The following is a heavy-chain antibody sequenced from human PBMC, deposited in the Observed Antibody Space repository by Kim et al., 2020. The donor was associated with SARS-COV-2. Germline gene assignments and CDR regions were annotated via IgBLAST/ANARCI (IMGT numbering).Heavy chain of an antibody. J-gene: IGHJ4*02. CDR3: VKGKQQQHFDY. CDR2: ISHDGLNK. D-gene: IGHD1-1*01. CDR1: GFSFRSYD. Sequence: GGSLRLSCAASGFSFRSYDMHWVRQAPGKGLEWVAVISHDGLNKYFADSVKGRFTISRDNSKNSLFLQMNSLRAEDTAVYFCVKGKQQQHFDYWGQVTLV. V-gene: IGHV3-30*18.